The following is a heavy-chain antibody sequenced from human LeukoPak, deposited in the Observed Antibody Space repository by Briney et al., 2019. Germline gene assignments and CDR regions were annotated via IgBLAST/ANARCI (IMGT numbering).Heavy chain of an antibody. CDR1: GGSISSYY. D-gene: IGHD1-7*01. J-gene: IGHJ4*02. CDR3: ARLYGNYQNYFDY. V-gene: IGHV4-59*01. Sequence: SETLSLTCTVSGGSISSYYWSWIRQPPGKGLEWIGYIYYSGCTNYNPSLKSRVTISVDTSKKQFSLKLSSVTAADTAVYYCARLYGNYQNYFDYWGQGTLVTVSS. CDR2: IYYSGCT.